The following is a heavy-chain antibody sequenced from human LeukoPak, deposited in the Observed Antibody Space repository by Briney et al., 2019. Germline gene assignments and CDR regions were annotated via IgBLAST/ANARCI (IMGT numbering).Heavy chain of an antibody. CDR1: GYTFTNYA. CDR3: ARANGDYDPFFDY. V-gene: IGHV7-4-1*01. J-gene: IGHJ4*02. CDR2: INTNTGNP. D-gene: IGHD4-17*01. Sequence: GASVKVSCKASGYTFTNYAMNWLRQVPGQGPEWMGWINTNTGNPTYAQGFTGRFVFSLDTSVSTAYLQICSLKAEDTAVYYCARANGDYDPFFDYWGQGTLVTVSS.